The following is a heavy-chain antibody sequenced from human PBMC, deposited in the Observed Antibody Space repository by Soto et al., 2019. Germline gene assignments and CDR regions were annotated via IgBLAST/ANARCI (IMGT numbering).Heavy chain of an antibody. Sequence: SVKVSCKASGGTFSSYAISWVRQAPGQGLEWMGGIIPIFGTANYAQKFQGRVTITADESTSTAYMELSSLRSEDTAVYYCARYHRGVQLFDFWGQGTLDTVSS. CDR3: ARYHRGVQLFDF. CDR2: IIPIFGTA. V-gene: IGHV1-69*13. D-gene: IGHD3-10*01. J-gene: IGHJ4*02. CDR1: GGTFSSYA.